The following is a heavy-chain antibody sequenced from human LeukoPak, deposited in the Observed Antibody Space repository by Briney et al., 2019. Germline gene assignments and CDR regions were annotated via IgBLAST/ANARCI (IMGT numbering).Heavy chain of an antibody. CDR1: GYSFTNYA. D-gene: IGHD2/OR15-2a*01. V-gene: IGHV1-3*04. CDR2: IHTGNGFT. J-gene: IGHJ4*02. CDR3: ARSEYDLQGSSARWPDY. Sequence: ASVKVSCKASGYSFTNYAFHWVRQAPGQSLEWMGRIHTGNGFTRYSQKFQGRVTITRDTSASTAYMELSSLGSEDTAVYYCARSEYDLQGSSARWPDYWGQGALVTVSS.